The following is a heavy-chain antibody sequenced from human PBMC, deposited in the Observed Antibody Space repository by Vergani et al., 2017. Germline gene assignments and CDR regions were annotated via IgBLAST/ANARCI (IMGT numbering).Heavy chain of an antibody. J-gene: IGHJ5*02. CDR1: GYTFTSYG. Sequence: QVQLVQSGAEVKKPGASVKVSCKASGYTFTSYGISWVRQAPGQGLEWMGWISAYNGNTKYAQKFQGRVTITADKSTSTAYMELSSLRSEDTAVYYCARGSSTSWSYWFDPWGQGTLVTVSS. CDR3: ARGSSTSWSYWFDP. V-gene: IGHV1-18*01. CDR2: ISAYNGNT. D-gene: IGHD2-2*01.